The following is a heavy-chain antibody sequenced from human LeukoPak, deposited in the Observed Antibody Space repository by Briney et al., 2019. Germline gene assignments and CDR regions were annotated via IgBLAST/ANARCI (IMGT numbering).Heavy chain of an antibody. V-gene: IGHV3-7*03. D-gene: IGHD6-19*01. CDR1: GFSFSSYY. CDR3: TRDLAAVPGPRMDV. J-gene: IGHJ6*02. CDR2: INPDGSER. Sequence: GGSLRLSCAASGFSFSSYYMSWVRQAPGKGPEWVALINPDGSERYYVDSVKGRFTISRDNAKNSLYLQMDSLRDDDTAMYFCTRDLAAVPGPRMDVWGQGTTVTVSS.